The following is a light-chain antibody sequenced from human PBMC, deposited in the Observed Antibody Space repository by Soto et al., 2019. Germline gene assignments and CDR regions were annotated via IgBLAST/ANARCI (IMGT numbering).Light chain of an antibody. J-gene: IGKJ1*01. Sequence: EIVITQSPATLSVSPGERVTLSCRASQSLSGNLAWYQQKPGLAPRLLINRASTRATGIPARFSGSGSETEFTLTISSLQSEDFAVYYCQQYNNWPRTFGQGTKV. CDR2: RAS. CDR1: QSLSGN. CDR3: QQYNNWPRT. V-gene: IGKV3-15*01.